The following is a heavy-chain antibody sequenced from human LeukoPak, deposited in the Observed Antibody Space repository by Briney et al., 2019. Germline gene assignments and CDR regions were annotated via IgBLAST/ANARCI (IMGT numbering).Heavy chain of an antibody. CDR3: AGSGYSFDY. J-gene: IGHJ4*02. Sequence: SETLSLTCTVSGVSISSTTYYWGWIRQPPGKGLEWIGSIYYSVRTYYNPSLKSRVTISVDRSKNQFSLKLSSVTAADTAVYYCAGSGYSFDYWGQGTLVTVSS. CDR1: GVSISSTTYY. CDR2: IYYSVRT. V-gene: IGHV4-39*07. D-gene: IGHD5-18*01.